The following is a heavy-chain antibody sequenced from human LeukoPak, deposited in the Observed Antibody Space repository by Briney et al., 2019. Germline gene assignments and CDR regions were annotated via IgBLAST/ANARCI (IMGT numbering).Heavy chain of an antibody. CDR1: GGSISSGSYS. Sequence: SETLSLTCAVSGGSISSGSYSWSWIRQPPGKGLEWIGYIYHSGSTYYNPSLKNRVTISVDRSKNQFSLKLSSVTAADTAVYYCARQVHLDFWSGYRHRNWFDPWGQGTLVTVSS. V-gene: IGHV4-30-2*01. D-gene: IGHD3-3*01. J-gene: IGHJ5*02. CDR3: ARQVHLDFWSGYRHRNWFDP. CDR2: IYHSGST.